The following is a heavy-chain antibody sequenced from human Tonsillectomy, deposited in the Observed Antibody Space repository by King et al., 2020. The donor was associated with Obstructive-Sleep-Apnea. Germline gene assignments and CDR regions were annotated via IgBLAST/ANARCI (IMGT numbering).Heavy chain of an antibody. D-gene: IGHD2-8*01. CDR2: IRSKTNSYAT. Sequence: VQLVESGGGLVQPGGSLKLSCAASGFTFSGSAMHWVRQASGKGLEWVGHIRSKTNSYATAYAAGVKGRFIISRDDSKNTADLQMNGLKTEDTAVYYCTMATSDVWYSYYGMDVWGKGTTVTVSS. V-gene: IGHV3-73*01. J-gene: IGHJ6*04. CDR1: GFTFSGSA. CDR3: TMATSDVWYSYYGMDV.